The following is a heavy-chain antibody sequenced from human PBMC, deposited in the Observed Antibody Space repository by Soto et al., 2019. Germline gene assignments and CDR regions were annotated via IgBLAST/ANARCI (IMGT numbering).Heavy chain of an antibody. CDR2: INAGNGNT. J-gene: IGHJ4*02. D-gene: IGHD6-19*01. V-gene: IGHV1-3*01. CDR3: ARTPLVGGQWLVPTFDY. CDR1: GYSFTGNS. Sequence: ASVKVSCKASGYSFTGNSMHWVRQAPGQRLEWMGWINAGNGNTKYSQKFQGRVTITRDTSASTAYMELSSLRSEDTAVYYCARTPLVGGQWLVPTFDYWGQGTLVTVSS.